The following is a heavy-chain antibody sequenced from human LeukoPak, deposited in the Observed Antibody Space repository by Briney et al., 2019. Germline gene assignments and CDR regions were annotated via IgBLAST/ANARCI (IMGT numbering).Heavy chain of an antibody. Sequence: GGSLRLSCAASGFXFSNYWIHWVRQAPGKGLVWVSRINSDGRSITYADSVKGRFTISRDNAKNLVFLRMNGLRAEDTAVYYCARGRSITLLRGVAMSDGFDIWGQGAMVAVSS. CDR2: INSDGRSI. V-gene: IGHV3-74*01. CDR1: GFXFSNYW. J-gene: IGHJ3*02. D-gene: IGHD3-10*01. CDR3: ARGRSITLLRGVAMSDGFDI.